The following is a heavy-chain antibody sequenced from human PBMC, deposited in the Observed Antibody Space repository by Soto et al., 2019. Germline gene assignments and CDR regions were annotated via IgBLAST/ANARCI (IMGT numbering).Heavy chain of an antibody. CDR2: IGGGGSVT. CDR3: VRDRGSPDSFDS. V-gene: IGHV3-74*01. Sequence: EVQLVESGGGLVQPGESLRLSCAASGFNFSPYWMHWVRQVPGKGLEWISHIGGGGSVTIYADSVKGRFTISRDDAKNTLYLQMNRLRTEDTAVYYCVRDRGSPDSFDSWGQGTMVNVSS. J-gene: IGHJ3*02. D-gene: IGHD3-10*01. CDR1: GFNFSPYW.